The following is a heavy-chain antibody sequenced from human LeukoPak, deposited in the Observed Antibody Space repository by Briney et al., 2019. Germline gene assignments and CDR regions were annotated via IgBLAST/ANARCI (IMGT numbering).Heavy chain of an antibody. CDR2: IRYDGSNK. J-gene: IGHJ6*02. Sequence: PGGSLRLSCAASGFTFNNYGMHWVRQAPGKGLEWVAFIRYDGSNKYYADSVRGRFTISRDNSKNTLYLQMDSLRGEDTAVYYCAKDHWDCSGGSCTSYYYCMDVWGQGTTVTVSS. CDR3: AKDHWDCSGGSCTSYYYCMDV. CDR1: GFTFNNYG. D-gene: IGHD2-15*01. V-gene: IGHV3-30*02.